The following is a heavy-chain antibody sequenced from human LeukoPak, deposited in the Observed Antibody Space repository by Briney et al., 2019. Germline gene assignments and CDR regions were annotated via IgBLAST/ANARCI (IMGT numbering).Heavy chain of an antibody. Sequence: GGSLRLSCAASGFTFNSAWMSWVRRAPGKGLEWVARVRSGGPTDYAASVRGRFTITRDDSRNTVYLQMNGLSTEDTAVLYCAADVPENAAQIDYWGQGTRVTVSS. J-gene: IGHJ4*02. D-gene: IGHD2-15*01. V-gene: IGHV3-15*01. CDR1: GFTFNSAW. CDR2: VRSGGPT. CDR3: AADVPENAAQIDY.